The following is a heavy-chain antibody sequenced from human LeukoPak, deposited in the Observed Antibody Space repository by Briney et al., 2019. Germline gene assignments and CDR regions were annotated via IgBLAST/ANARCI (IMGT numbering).Heavy chain of an antibody. Sequence: GGSLRLSCAASGFSFSNYVMNWVRQAPGKGLEWVSSISGRRNSTYYADSVRGRFTISRDNSKNTLYLQMNSLRAEDTAVYYCAKDLDSSSSAYWGQGTLVTVSS. CDR2: ISGRRNST. D-gene: IGHD6-6*01. CDR1: GFSFSNYV. J-gene: IGHJ4*02. V-gene: IGHV3-23*01. CDR3: AKDLDSSSSAY.